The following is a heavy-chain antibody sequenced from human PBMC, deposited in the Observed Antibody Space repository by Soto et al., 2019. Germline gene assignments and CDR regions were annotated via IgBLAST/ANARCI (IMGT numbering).Heavy chain of an antibody. CDR3: ASRSSGWYFDY. V-gene: IGHV3-23*01. D-gene: IGHD6-19*01. J-gene: IGHJ4*02. CDR2: ISGSGGST. Sequence: EVQGLESGGGLVQPGGSLRLSCAASGFTFSSYAMNWVRQAPGKGLEWVSVISGSGGSTYYADSVKGRFTISRDNSKHPLYLQMNSLIAEDTAVYYCASRSSGWYFDYWGQGTLVTVSS. CDR1: GFTFSSYA.